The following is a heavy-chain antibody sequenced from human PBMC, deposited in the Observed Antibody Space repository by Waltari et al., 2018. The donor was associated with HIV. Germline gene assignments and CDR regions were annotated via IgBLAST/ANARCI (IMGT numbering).Heavy chain of an antibody. CDR2: INAGNGNT. Sequence: QVQLVQSGAEVKKPGASVKVSCKASGYTFTSYAMHWVRQAPGQRLEWMGWINAGNGNTKYSQKFQGRVTITRDTSASTAYMELSSLRSEDTAVYYCARGAYSSSWPCDYWGQGTLVTVSS. D-gene: IGHD6-13*01. CDR1: GYTFTSYA. V-gene: IGHV1-3*01. CDR3: ARGAYSSSWPCDY. J-gene: IGHJ4*02.